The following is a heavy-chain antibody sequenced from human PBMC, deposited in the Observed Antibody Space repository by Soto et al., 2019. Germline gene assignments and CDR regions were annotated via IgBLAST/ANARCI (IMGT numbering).Heavy chain of an antibody. CDR1: GCTFSSYA. CDR3: AVSGSSSRSYGMDV. CDR2: IIPIFGTA. Sequence: ASVKVSCKASGCTFSSYAISWVRQAPGQGLEWMGGIIPIFGTANYAQKFQGRVTITADKSTSTAYMELSSLRSEDTAVYYCAVSGSSSRSYGMDVRCQGTTVT. J-gene: IGHJ6*02. V-gene: IGHV1-69*06. D-gene: IGHD6-13*01.